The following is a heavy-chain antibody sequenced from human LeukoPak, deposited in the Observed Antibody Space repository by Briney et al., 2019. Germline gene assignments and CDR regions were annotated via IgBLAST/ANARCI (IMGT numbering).Heavy chain of an antibody. D-gene: IGHD3-16*02. J-gene: IGHJ5*02. CDR2: ISYTGDRT. Sequence: GGSLRLSCAASGFTFSNYAMSWVRQAPGKGLECVSVISYTGDRTYYADSAKGRFTISRDNAKNTLYLQMSSLGAEDTAVYYCAKDLKLYSKSYRNWFDPWGQGTLVTVSS. CDR1: GFTFSNYA. CDR3: AKDLKLYSKSYRNWFDP. V-gene: IGHV3-23*01.